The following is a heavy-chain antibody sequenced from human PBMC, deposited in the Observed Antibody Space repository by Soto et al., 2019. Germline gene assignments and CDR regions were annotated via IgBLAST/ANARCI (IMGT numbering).Heavy chain of an antibody. Sequence: YLRLSCALSGFTFSSYTLNWVREAPLKVLERLSCISSSSSYIYYADSVKVRFTISRDNAKNSLYLQMNSLRAEDTAVYYCARDSGSYSRRWFDPWGQGTLVTVSS. CDR1: GFTFSSYT. D-gene: IGHD1-26*01. CDR3: ARDSGSYSRRWFDP. V-gene: IGHV3-21*01. CDR2: ISSSSSYI. J-gene: IGHJ5*02.